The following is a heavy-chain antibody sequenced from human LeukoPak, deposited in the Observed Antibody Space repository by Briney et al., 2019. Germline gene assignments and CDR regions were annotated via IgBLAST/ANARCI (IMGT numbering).Heavy chain of an antibody. CDR3: GRRGGRWVSAIRAPRKAIVY. Sequence: PSETLSLTCAVYGGSFSGYYWSWIRQPPGKGLEWIGEINHSGSTNYNPSLKGRVTISVDTSKNQFSLNLSSLTVAATAVIYGGRRGGRWVSAIRAPRKAIVYWGQGTLVTVSS. D-gene: IGHD2-21*01. CDR1: GGSFSGYY. CDR2: INHSGST. J-gene: IGHJ4*02. V-gene: IGHV4-34*01.